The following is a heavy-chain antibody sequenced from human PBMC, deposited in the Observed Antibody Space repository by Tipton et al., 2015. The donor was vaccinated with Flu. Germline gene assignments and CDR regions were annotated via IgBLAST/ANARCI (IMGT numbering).Heavy chain of an antibody. J-gene: IGHJ4*02. CDR2: IYYSGST. CDR3: ARLRANYYDSSGYSDY. CDR1: GDSISTGSLY. V-gene: IGHV4-39*07. D-gene: IGHD3-22*01. Sequence: LRLSCNVSGDSISTGSLYWNWIRQPAGKALEWIGSIYYSGSTYHNPSLKSRVTISVDTSKNQFSLKLSSVTAADTAVYYCARLRANYYDSSGYSDYWGQGTLVTVSS.